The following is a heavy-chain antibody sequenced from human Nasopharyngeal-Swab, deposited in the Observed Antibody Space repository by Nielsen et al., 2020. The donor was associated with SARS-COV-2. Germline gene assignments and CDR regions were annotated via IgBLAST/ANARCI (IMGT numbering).Heavy chain of an antibody. CDR1: GGSISNSYYY. J-gene: IGHJ4*02. CDR2: IYYSGST. D-gene: IGHD6-6*01. V-gene: IGHV4-39*01. CDR3: ARLVGPAARPLGY. Sequence: GSLRLSCTVSGGSISNSYYYWGWIRQPPGKGLEWIGNIYYSGSTYYNPSLRSRVTISVGASKTQFSLKLSSVTAADTAVYYCARLVGPAARPLGYWGQGILVTVSS.